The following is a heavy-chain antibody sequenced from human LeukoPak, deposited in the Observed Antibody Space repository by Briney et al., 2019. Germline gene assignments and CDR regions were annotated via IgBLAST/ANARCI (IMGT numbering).Heavy chain of an antibody. D-gene: IGHD2-2*01. CDR2: IYTSGST. V-gene: IGHV4-4*09. CDR1: GSISGYY. J-gene: IGHJ3*02. Sequence: PSETLSLTCTVSGSISGYYWSWIRQPPGKGLKWIGYIYTSGSTNYNPSPESRVTISVDTSKNQFSLDLSSVTAADTAVYYCARQKCTSASCLTKNAFDIWGQGTMVTVSS. CDR3: ARQKCTSASCLTKNAFDI.